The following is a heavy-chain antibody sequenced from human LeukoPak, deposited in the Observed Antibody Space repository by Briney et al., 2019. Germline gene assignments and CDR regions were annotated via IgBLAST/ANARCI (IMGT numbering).Heavy chain of an antibody. CDR3: AREAPYYFDY. Sequence: GGSLRLSCAASGFTFSTYAMHWVRQAPGKGLEWVAVISYDGYNKYYADSVKGRFTISRDNSKNTLYLRMNSLRAEDTAVYYCAREAPYYFDYWGQGTLVTVSS. V-gene: IGHV3-30-3*01. CDR2: ISYDGYNK. J-gene: IGHJ4*02. CDR1: GFTFSTYA.